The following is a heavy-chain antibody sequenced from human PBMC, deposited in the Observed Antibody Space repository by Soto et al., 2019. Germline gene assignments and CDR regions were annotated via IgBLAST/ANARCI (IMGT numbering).Heavy chain of an antibody. CDR1: GFTFSSYA. Sequence: EVQLLESGGGLVQPGGSLRLSCAASGFTFSSYAMSWVRQAPGKGLEWVSDISGSGGSTYYADSVKGRFTISRDNSQNTPLLPRKSLRADDTAVYYCAKARVGCSSTSLYAFDYWCPGTRVTVPS. CDR3: AKARVGCSSTSLYAFDY. D-gene: IGHD2-2*01. J-gene: IGHJ4*02. V-gene: IGHV3-23*01. CDR2: ISGSGGST.